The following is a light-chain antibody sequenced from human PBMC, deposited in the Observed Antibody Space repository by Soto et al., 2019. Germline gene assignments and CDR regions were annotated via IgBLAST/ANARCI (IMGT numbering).Light chain of an antibody. J-gene: IGLJ1*01. CDR2: EAT. CDR3: CSYAGLKPLG. Sequence: QSLLTQPASVSGSPGQAITISCTGTSSDVGSYNLVSWYQLNPGKAPRLIIYEATKRPSGVSHRFYGSRSGNTASLTISGLQADDDADYFCCSYAGLKPLGLGNGTKVTVL. V-gene: IGLV2-23*01. CDR1: SSDVGSYNL.